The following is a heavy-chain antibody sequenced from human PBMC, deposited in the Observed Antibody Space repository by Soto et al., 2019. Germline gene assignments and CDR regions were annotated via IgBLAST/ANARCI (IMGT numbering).Heavy chain of an antibody. CDR1: GYSFTSYW. V-gene: IGHV5-51*01. Sequence: GESLKISCKGSGYSFTSYWIGWVRQMSGKGLEWMGIIYPGDSDTRYSPSFQGQVTISADKSISTAYLQWSSLKASDTAMYYCARQEEYCSSTSCYNWFDPWGQGTLVTVSS. D-gene: IGHD2-2*01. J-gene: IGHJ5*02. CDR2: IYPGDSDT. CDR3: ARQEEYCSSTSCYNWFDP.